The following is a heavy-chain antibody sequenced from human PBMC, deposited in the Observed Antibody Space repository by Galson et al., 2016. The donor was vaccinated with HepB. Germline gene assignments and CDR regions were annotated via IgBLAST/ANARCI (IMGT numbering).Heavy chain of an antibody. CDR1: GFSFSSYA. Sequence: LRLSCAASGFSFSSYAMSWVRQAPGKGLEWVSSISGSVGSSYYADSVKGRFTISRDNSKNTLYLQMNSLRAEDTAVYYCATLLWFGELLYPFDYWGQGTLVAVSS. J-gene: IGHJ4*02. V-gene: IGHV3-23*01. D-gene: IGHD3-10*01. CDR3: ATLLWFGELLYPFDY. CDR2: ISGSVGSS.